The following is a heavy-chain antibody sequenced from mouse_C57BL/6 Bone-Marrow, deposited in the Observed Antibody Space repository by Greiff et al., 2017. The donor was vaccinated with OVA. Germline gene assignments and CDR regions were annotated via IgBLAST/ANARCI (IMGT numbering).Heavy chain of an antibody. V-gene: IGHV10-1*01. CDR2: IRSKSNNYAT. CDR1: GFSFNTYA. Sequence: EAGGGLMQPKGSLKLSCAASGFSFNTYAMNWVRQAPGKGLEWVARIRSKSNNYATYYADSVKDRFTISRDDSESMLYLQMNNLKTEDTAMYYCVRHHHLAFDYWGQGTTLTVSS. CDR3: VRHHHLAFDY. J-gene: IGHJ2*01. D-gene: IGHD6-1*01.